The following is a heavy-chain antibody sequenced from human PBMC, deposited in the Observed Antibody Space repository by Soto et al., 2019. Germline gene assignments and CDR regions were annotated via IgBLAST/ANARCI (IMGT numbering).Heavy chain of an antibody. CDR3: ARDLLKEYSSSWYPPGY. J-gene: IGHJ4*02. CDR2: INPNSGGT. Sequence: ASVKVSSKASGYTFTGYYMHWVRQAPGQGPEGMGWINPNSGGTNYAQKCQGRVTMTRDTSFSKGYRELSRRRSDDTAVYYCARDLLKEYSSSWYPPGYCRQGTLGTVSS. CDR1: GYTFTGYY. D-gene: IGHD6-13*01. V-gene: IGHV1-2*02.